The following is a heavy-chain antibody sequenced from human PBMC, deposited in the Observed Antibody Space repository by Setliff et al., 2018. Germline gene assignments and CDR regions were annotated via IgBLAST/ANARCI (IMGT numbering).Heavy chain of an antibody. V-gene: IGHV1-69*05. CDR2: TIPLFGTT. J-gene: IGHJ6*03. CDR3: AREGVDTRSSTDYRYYMDV. D-gene: IGHD2-15*01. Sequence: SVKVSCKASGGTFSNYGVSWVRQAPGQGLEWMGGTIPLFGTTAYAQKFHGRVTIITDESTSTAYMELSRLTSDDTAVYYCAREGVDTRSSTDYRYYMDVWGQGTTVTVSS. CDR1: GGTFSNYG.